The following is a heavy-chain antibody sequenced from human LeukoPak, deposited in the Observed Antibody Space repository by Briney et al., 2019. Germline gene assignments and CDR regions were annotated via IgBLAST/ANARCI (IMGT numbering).Heavy chain of an antibody. D-gene: IGHD2-2*01. J-gene: IGHJ5*02. CDR2: IHPNSGDT. Sequence: ASVKVSCKPSGYIFTGYYMHWLRQAPGQGLEWRGWIHPNSGDTYYAQKFQDRVTMTWDTSISTAYIEMTWLRSDDTAVYFCARGPLYCSNTNCHSNWFDPWGQGALVTVSS. CDR1: GYIFTGYY. CDR3: ARGPLYCSNTNCHSNWFDP. V-gene: IGHV1-2*02.